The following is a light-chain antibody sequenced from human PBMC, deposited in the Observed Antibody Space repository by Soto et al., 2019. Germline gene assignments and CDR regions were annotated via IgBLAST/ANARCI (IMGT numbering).Light chain of an antibody. CDR1: QSISSY. J-gene: IGKJ2*01. Sequence: DIQMTQSPSSLSASVGDSVTITCRASQSISSYLNWYQQKPGKAPKLLIYAASSLQSGVPSRFSGGGSGTDFTLTISSLQLEDFATYYCQQSYSTRLMYTFGQGTKVDSK. CDR2: AAS. V-gene: IGKV1-39*01. CDR3: QQSYSTRLMYT.